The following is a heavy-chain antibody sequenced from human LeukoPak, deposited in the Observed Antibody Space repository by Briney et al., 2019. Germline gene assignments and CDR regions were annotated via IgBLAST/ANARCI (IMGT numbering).Heavy chain of an antibody. J-gene: IGHJ4*02. D-gene: IGHD2-2*01. Sequence: SETLSLTCTVSGGSISSSSYYWGWIRQPPGKGLEWIGSIYYSGSTYYNPSLKSRVTMSVDTSKNQFSLKLSSVTAADTAVYYCARALRPDCSSTSCYFGSGNYFDYWGQGTLVTVSS. CDR1: GGSISSSSYY. CDR3: ARALRPDCSSTSCYFGSGNYFDY. CDR2: IYYSGST. V-gene: IGHV4-39*07.